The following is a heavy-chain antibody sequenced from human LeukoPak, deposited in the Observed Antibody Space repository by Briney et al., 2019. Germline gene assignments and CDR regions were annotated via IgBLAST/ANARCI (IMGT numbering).Heavy chain of an antibody. CDR2: ISGSGCST. CDR1: GFTFSSYA. V-gene: IGHV3-23*01. CDR3: AKEGRGAHGVWLVPAANSAYYFDY. Sequence: PGGSLRLSCAASGFTFSSYAMSWVRQAPGKGLEWVSAISGSGCSTYYADSVKGRFTISRDNSKNTLYLQMNSLRAEDTAVYYCAKEGRGAHGVWLVPAANSAYYFDYWGQGTLVTVSS. J-gene: IGHJ4*02. D-gene: IGHD2-2*01.